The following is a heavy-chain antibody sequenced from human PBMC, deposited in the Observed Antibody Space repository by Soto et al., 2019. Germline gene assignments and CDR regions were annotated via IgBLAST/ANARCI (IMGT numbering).Heavy chain of an antibody. CDR3: ARDDSGFSGSHYIDYFNY. Sequence: ASVKVSCKASGNTVPYYAIHWVRQAPGQRLEWMGWINGGNGNTYYSEHFQGRVPFTRDTSAGTVYTQLSSLTSEDTAVYYCARDDSGFSGSHYIDYFNYWGQGALVNVS. J-gene: IGHJ4*02. CDR1: GNTVPYYA. D-gene: IGHD1-26*01. CDR2: INGGNGNT. V-gene: IGHV1-3*01.